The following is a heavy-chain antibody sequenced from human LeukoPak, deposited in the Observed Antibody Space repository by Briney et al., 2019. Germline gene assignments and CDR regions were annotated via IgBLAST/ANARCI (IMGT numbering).Heavy chain of an antibody. J-gene: IGHJ3*02. CDR2: IYYSGST. CDR3: ATHWGGGAFDI. V-gene: IGHV4-30-4*01. D-gene: IGHD7-27*01. Sequence: SETLSFTCTVSGGSISSGDYYWSWIRQPPGKGLEWIGYIYYSGSTNYNPSLKSRVTISVDTSKNQFSLKLSSVTAADTAVYYCATHWGGGAFDIWGQGTMVTVSS. CDR1: GGSISSGDYY.